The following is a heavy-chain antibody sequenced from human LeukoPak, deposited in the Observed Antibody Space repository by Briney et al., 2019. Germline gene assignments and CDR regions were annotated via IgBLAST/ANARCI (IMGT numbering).Heavy chain of an antibody. V-gene: IGHV3-53*01. CDR3: ASYYCSSGSCYFDY. CDR2: IYSAGTT. CDR1: GFTFSSYS. D-gene: IGHD2-15*01. J-gene: IGHJ4*02. Sequence: GGSLRLSCAASGFTFSSYSMNWVRQAPGKGLEWVSVIYSAGTTYYADAVKGRFTVSKENSKSTVYLQMNSLRAADTAVYYCASYYCSSGSCYFDYWGQGTLVTVAS.